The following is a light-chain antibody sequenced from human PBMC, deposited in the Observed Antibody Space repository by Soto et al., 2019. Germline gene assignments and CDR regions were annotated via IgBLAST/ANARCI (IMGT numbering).Light chain of an antibody. V-gene: IGKV1-5*01. Sequence: DIQMTQSPSSLSASVGDRVTITCRVSQSISSWLAWYQQRPGKPPKLLIYDASSLESGVPSRFSGSGSGTEFTLTISSLQPDDFATYYCQQYNSYSPRTFGQGTKVDIK. CDR2: DAS. CDR1: QSISSW. J-gene: IGKJ1*01. CDR3: QQYNSYSPRT.